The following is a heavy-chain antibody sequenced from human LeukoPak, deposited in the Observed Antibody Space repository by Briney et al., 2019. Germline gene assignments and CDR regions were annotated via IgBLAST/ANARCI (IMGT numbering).Heavy chain of an antibody. J-gene: IGHJ4*02. CDR2: INPNSGGT. Sequence: ASVKVSCKASGYTFTGYYMHWVRQAPGQGLEWMGRINPNSGGTNYAQKFQGRVTMTRDTSISTAYMELSRLRSDDTAVSYCARDGYVGSYYRIGFDYWGQGTLVTVSS. D-gene: IGHD3-10*01. CDR1: GYTFTGYY. CDR3: ARDGYVGSYYRIGFDY. V-gene: IGHV1-2*06.